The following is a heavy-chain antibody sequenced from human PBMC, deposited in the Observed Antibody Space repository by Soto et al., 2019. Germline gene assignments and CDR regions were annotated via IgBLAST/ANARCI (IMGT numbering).Heavy chain of an antibody. D-gene: IGHD3-3*01. CDR1: GFTFSSYS. V-gene: IGHV3-21*01. Sequence: EVQLVESGGGLVKPGGSLRLSCAASGFTFSSYSMNWVRQAPGKGLEWVSSISSSSSYIYYADSVKGRFTISRDNAKNSLYLQMNWLRAEDTAVYYCARVFRSRVVYYYYMDVWGKGTTVTVSS. J-gene: IGHJ6*03. CDR2: ISSSSSYI. CDR3: ARVFRSRVVYYYYMDV.